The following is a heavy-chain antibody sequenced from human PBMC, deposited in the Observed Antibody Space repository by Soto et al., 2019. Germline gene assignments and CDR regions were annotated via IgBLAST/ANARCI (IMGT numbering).Heavy chain of an antibody. D-gene: IGHD3-9*01. Sequence: DSGPTLVNPTQTLTLTCTFSGFSLSTSGVGVAWIRQPPGKALEWLALIYWDDDKRYSPSLKSRLTITKDTSKNQVVLTMTNMDHVHKATYYCAHRPSSTYSDILTGYYLDAFDIWDQGTMVSVSS. V-gene: IGHV2-5*02. J-gene: IGHJ3*02. CDR3: AHRPSSTYSDILTGYYLDAFDI. CDR1: GFSLSTSGVG. CDR2: IYWDDDK.